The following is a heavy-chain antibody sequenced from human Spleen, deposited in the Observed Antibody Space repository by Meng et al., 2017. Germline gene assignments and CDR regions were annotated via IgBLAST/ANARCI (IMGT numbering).Heavy chain of an antibody. V-gene: IGHV7-4-1*02. D-gene: IGHD1-1*01. Sequence: QVQLVQSGAEVKKPGASVKVSCKTSGYTFASYPMNWVRQAPGQGLEWMGWINTNTGNPTYAQGFTGRFVFSLDTSVSTAYLLISSLKAEDTAVYYCARGGTYDASDIWGQGTMVTVSS. J-gene: IGHJ3*02. CDR1: GYTFASYP. CDR2: INTNTGNP. CDR3: ARGGTYDASDI.